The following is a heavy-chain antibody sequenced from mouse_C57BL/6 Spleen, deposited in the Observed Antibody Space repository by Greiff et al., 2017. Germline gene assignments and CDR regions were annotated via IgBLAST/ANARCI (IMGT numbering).Heavy chain of an antibody. CDR3: TREGYDYYAMDY. V-gene: IGHV1-15*01. J-gene: IGHJ4*01. Sequence: VQLQQSGAELVRPGASVTLSCKASGYTFTDYEMHWVKQTPVHGLEWIGAIDPETGGTAYNQKFKGKAILTADKSSSTAYMELRSLTSEDSAVYYCTREGYDYYAMDYWGQGTSVTVSS. D-gene: IGHD2-10*02. CDR1: GYTFTDYE. CDR2: IDPETGGT.